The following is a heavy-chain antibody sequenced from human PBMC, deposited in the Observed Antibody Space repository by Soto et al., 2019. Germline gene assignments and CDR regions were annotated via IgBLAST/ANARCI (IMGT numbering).Heavy chain of an antibody. CDR1: GYTFTSYG. V-gene: IGHV1-18*01. Sequence: QVQLVQSGAEVKKRGASVKVSCKASGYTFTSYGISWVREAPGQGLEWMGWINPYNGNTKYAQKLQGRVTMTTDTSTSTAYMELRSLRSDDTAVYYCARDAAVGLFDYWGQGTLVTVSS. CDR2: INPYNGNT. J-gene: IGHJ4*02. D-gene: IGHD1-26*01. CDR3: ARDAAVGLFDY.